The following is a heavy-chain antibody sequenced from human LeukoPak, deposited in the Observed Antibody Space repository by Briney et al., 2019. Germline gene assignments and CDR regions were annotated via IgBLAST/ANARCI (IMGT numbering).Heavy chain of an antibody. D-gene: IGHD3-22*01. V-gene: IGHV3-7*01. CDR2: IKQDGSEK. J-gene: IGHJ4*02. CDR1: GFTFSNYW. Sequence: GGSLRLSCAASGFTFSNYWMSWVRQAPGKGLEWVANIKQDGSEKYYVDSVKGRFTISRDNAKNSPYLQMNSLRAEDTAVYYCARDYYDSSGPNPFDYWGQGTLVTVSS. CDR3: ARDYYDSSGPNPFDY.